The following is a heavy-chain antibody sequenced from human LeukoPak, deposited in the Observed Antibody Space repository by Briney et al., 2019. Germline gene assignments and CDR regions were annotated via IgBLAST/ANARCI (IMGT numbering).Heavy chain of an antibody. J-gene: IGHJ5*02. CDR1: GFTFSSYG. CDR2: IWYDGSNK. CDR3: ARGGSSIPFDP. Sequence: PGGSLRLSCAASGFTFSSYGMHWVRQAPGKGLEWVAVIWYDGSNKYYADSVKGRFIISRDNSKNTLYLQMNSLRAEDTAVYYCARGGSSIPFDPWGEGTLVTVSS. V-gene: IGHV3-33*01. D-gene: IGHD2-2*02.